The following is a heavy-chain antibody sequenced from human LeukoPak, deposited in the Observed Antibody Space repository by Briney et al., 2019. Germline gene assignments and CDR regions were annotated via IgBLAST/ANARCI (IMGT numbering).Heavy chain of an antibody. J-gene: IGHJ6*03. CDR1: GYTFTSYD. V-gene: IGHV1-8*03. D-gene: IGHD2-2*02. CDR3: ARAPLGLIVVVPAAIRERYYYYYYMDV. Sequence: GASVKVSCKASGYTFTSYDINWVRQATGQGLEWMGWMNPNSGNTGYAQKFQGRVTITRNTSISTAYMELSSLRSEDTAVYYCARAPLGLIVVVPAAIRERYYYYYYMDVRGKGTTVTVSS. CDR2: MNPNSGNT.